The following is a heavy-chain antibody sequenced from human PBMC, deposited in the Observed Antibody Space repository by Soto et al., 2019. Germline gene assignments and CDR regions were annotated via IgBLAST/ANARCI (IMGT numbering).Heavy chain of an antibody. CDR1: GFTFSDYY. D-gene: IGHD2-15*01. J-gene: IGHJ6*02. Sequence: QVQLVESGGGLVKPGGSLRLSCAASGFTFSDYYMSWIRQAPGKGLEWVSYISSSGSTIYYADSVKGRFTISRDNAKNSLYLQKNSLRAEDTAVYYCAREVVVVVAATLYYYYGMDVWGQGTTVTVSS. CDR3: AREVVVVVAATLYYYYGMDV. CDR2: ISSSGSTI. V-gene: IGHV3-11*01.